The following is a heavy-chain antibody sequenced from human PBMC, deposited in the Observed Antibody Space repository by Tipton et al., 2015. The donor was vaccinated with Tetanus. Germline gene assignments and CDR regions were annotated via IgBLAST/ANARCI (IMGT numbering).Heavy chain of an antibody. D-gene: IGHD2-15*01. CDR3: AKSRTALTQPLDD. V-gene: IGHV4-4*02. Sequence: TLSLTCAVSGDSISSSFWWTWLRQPPGKGLEWIGEIYHTGSTNYTPSLKSRVTISVDKSRTHFSLTLTTVTAADTAVYYCAKSRTALTQPLDDWGQGALVTVSS. J-gene: IGHJ4*02. CDR2: IYHTGST. CDR1: GDSISSSFW.